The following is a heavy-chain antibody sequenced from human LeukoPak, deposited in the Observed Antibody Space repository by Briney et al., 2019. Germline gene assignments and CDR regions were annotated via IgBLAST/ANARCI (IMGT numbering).Heavy chain of an antibody. CDR1: GFTFSSYV. J-gene: IGHJ3*02. D-gene: IGHD6-6*01. CDR3: ARQYSSSSGTNAFDI. Sequence: GGSLRLSCGASGFTFSSYVMTWVRQAPGKGLEWVSGISGSGGSTYYADSVKGRFTISRDNSRKTLYVQMNSLRAEDTAVYYCARQYSSSSGTNAFDIWGQGTMVTVSP. CDR2: ISGSGGST. V-gene: IGHV3-23*01.